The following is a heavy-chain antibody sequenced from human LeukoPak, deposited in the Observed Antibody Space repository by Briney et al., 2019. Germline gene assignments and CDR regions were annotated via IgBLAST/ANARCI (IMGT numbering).Heavy chain of an antibody. CDR2: ISSRATAI. Sequence: GGSLRLSCAASGFTFSSYEMNWVRQAPGKGLEWVSYISSRATAIYYADSVKGRFTISGDNAKNSLYLQMNSLRAEDTAVYYCARDFGRYFFDYWGQGTLVTVSS. V-gene: IGHV3-48*03. J-gene: IGHJ4*02. D-gene: IGHD3-10*01. CDR1: GFTFSSYE. CDR3: ARDFGRYFFDY.